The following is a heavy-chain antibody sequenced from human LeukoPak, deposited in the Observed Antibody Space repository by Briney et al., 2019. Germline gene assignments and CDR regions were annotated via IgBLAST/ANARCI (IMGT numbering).Heavy chain of an antibody. D-gene: IGHD2-2*01. CDR3: ARERYCSSTSCQRPRALFDP. CDR2: INHSGST. CDR1: GGSFSGYY. J-gene: IGHJ5*02. Sequence: SETLSLTCAVYGGSFSGYYWSRIRQPPGKGLEWIGEINHSGSTNYNPSLKSRVTISVDTSKNQFSLKLSSVTAADTAVYYCARERYCSSTSCQRPRALFDPWGQGTLVTVSS. V-gene: IGHV4-34*01.